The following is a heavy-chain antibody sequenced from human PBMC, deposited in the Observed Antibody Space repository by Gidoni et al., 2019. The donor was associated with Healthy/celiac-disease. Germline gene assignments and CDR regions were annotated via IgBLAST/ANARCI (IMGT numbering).Heavy chain of an antibody. Sequence: EVQLLGSGGGFVPPGGSLRLSCAPSAFPFSSCAMSWVRQAPGKGLEWVSAISGSGGRTYDADSVKGRFTISRDNAKKTLYLQMNSLRAEDTAVYYCAKEGSGSHNFDYWGQGTLVTVSS. J-gene: IGHJ4*02. D-gene: IGHD1-26*01. CDR2: ISGSGGRT. V-gene: IGHV3-23*01. CDR3: AKEGSGSHNFDY. CDR1: AFPFSSCA.